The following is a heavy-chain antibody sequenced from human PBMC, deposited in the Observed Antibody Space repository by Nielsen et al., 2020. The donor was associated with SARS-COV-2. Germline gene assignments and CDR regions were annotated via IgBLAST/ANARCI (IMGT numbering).Heavy chain of an antibody. Sequence: SETLSLTCTVSGGSISSYYWSWIRQPPGKGLEWIGYIYYSGSTNYNPSLKSRVTISVDTSKNQFSLKLSSVTAADTAVYYCARAAQQWLVIGWYFDLWGRGTLVTVSS. CDR1: GGSISSYY. CDR3: ARAAQQWLVIGWYFDL. V-gene: IGHV4-59*01. D-gene: IGHD6-19*01. CDR2: IYYSGST. J-gene: IGHJ2*01.